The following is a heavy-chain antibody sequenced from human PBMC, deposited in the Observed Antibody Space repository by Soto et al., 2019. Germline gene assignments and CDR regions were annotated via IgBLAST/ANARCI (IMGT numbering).Heavy chain of an antibody. CDR1: GFDFSNYN. D-gene: IGHD1-1*01. CDR2: ISNTARTI. Sequence: PGGSLRLSCAGSGFDFSNYNMDWVRQAPGKGLEWISYISNTARTIFYADSVKGRFTISRDNARNSLFLQMNSLRDEDTAVYYCARDGSRGYDMDVWGQGTTVTVSS. CDR3: ARDGSRGYDMDV. J-gene: IGHJ6*02. V-gene: IGHV3-48*02.